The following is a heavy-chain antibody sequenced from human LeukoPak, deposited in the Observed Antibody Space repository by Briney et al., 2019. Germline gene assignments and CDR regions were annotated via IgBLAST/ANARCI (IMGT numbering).Heavy chain of an antibody. V-gene: IGHV4-39*02. CDR3: AREDIVAEHDAFDI. Sequence: SETVSLTCTVSGGSISSSSYYWGWIRQPPGKGLEWIGSIYYSGSTYYNPSLKSRVTISVDTSKNQFSLQLSSVTAADTAVYYCAREDIVAEHDAFDIWGQGPMATVSS. CDR2: IYYSGST. D-gene: IGHD5-12*01. J-gene: IGHJ3*02. CDR1: GGSISSSSYY.